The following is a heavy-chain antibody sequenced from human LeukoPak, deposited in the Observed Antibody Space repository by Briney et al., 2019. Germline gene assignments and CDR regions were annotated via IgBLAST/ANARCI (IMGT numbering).Heavy chain of an antibody. Sequence: GESLKISCKGSGYSFTTYWIGWVRQMPGKGLEWMGIIYPGDSDTRYSPSFQGQVTISADKSISTAYLQWSSPKASDTAMYSCARTYCGGDCYYSYFDYWGQGTLVTVSS. J-gene: IGHJ4*02. V-gene: IGHV5-51*01. CDR3: ARTYCGGDCYYSYFDY. CDR1: GYSFTTYW. CDR2: IYPGDSDT. D-gene: IGHD2-21*02.